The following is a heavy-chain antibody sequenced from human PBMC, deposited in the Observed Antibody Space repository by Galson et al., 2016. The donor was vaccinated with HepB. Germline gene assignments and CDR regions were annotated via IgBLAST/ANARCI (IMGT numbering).Heavy chain of an antibody. CDR3: ARGFSDYDYYFDY. J-gene: IGHJ4*02. CDR1: GDSVTNSRW. Sequence: SETLSLTCAVSGDSVTNSRWWSWVRQPPGKGLEWIAEIYHSGTTTCNPSLKTRVTISVDKSKNQFSLQLTSVTAADTAVYYCARGFSDYDYYFDYWGQGTLVTVSS. CDR2: IYHSGTT. V-gene: IGHV4-4*02. D-gene: IGHD5-12*01.